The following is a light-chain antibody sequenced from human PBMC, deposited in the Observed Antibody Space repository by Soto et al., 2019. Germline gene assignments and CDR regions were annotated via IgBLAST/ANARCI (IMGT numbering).Light chain of an antibody. CDR1: SSDVGGYNY. V-gene: IGLV2-11*01. J-gene: IGLJ1*01. CDR2: DVS. Sequence: QSALTQPRSVSGSPGQSVTISCTGTSSDVGGYNYVSWYQQHPGKAPKLMIYDVSKRPSGVPDRFSGSKSGNTASLTISELQAEDEADYYCCSYAGSYTFDVFGTGTKVTVL. CDR3: CSYAGSYTFDV.